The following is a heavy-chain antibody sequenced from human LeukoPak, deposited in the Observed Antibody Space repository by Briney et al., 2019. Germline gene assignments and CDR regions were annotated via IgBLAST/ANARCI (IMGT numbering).Heavy chain of an antibody. Sequence: SVKVSCKASGGTFSSYAISWVRQAPGQGLEWMGGIIPIFGTADYAQKFQGRVTITADESTSTAYMELSSLRSEDTAVYYCARSATWFGELGDFDYWGQGTLVTVSS. D-gene: IGHD3-10*01. J-gene: IGHJ4*02. V-gene: IGHV1-69*13. CDR3: ARSATWFGELGDFDY. CDR1: GGTFSSYA. CDR2: IIPIFGTA.